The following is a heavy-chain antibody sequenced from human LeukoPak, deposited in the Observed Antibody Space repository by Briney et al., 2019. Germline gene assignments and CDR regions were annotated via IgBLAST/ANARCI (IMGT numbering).Heavy chain of an antibody. J-gene: IGHJ6*02. CDR3: ARASYRHYYGMDV. D-gene: IGHD1-26*01. Sequence: GGSLRLSCAASGFTFSSYWMSWVRQAPGKGLEWVANIKQDGSEKYYVDSVKGRFTISRDNAKNSLYLQMNSLRAEDTAVYYCARASYRHYYGMDVWGQGTTVTVSS. CDR1: GFTFSSYW. CDR2: IKQDGSEK. V-gene: IGHV3-7*01.